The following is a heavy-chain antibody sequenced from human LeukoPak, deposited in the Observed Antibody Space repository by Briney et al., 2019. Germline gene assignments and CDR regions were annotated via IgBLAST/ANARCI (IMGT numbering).Heavy chain of an antibody. D-gene: IGHD3-9*01. J-gene: IGHJ4*02. V-gene: IGHV4-39*02. CDR3: ARRGDISTDYAFDY. CDR2: IYYSGTT. Sequence: SETLSLTCSVSGGSINTNSHHWDWIRQAPGKGLEWIGNIYYSGTTSYKPSLKSRVTISVYTSQNHIAPILDSVTPAYTAVYYCARRGDISTDYAFDYGGQGTLVTVSS. CDR1: GGSINTNSHH.